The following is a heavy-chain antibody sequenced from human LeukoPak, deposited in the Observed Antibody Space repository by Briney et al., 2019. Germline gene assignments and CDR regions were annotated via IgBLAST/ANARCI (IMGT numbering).Heavy chain of an antibody. CDR2: IRGSGDIT. CDR1: GFTFSSYG. Sequence: GGSLRLSCAASGFTFSSYGMSWVRQAPGKGLEWVSGIRGSGDITFYADSVKGRFTISRDNSKNTLYLQMNSLRAEDTAVYYCAKLTYGSGTYGAFDYWGQGTLVTAST. V-gene: IGHV3-23*01. CDR3: AKLTYGSGTYGAFDY. J-gene: IGHJ4*02. D-gene: IGHD3-10*01.